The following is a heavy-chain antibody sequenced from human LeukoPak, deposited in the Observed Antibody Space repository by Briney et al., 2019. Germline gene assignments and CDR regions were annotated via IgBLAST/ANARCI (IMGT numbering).Heavy chain of an antibody. Sequence: PGGSLRLSCAASGFTFSSYEMNWVRQAPGKGLEWISYISSSGATGYYADSVKGRFTISRDNAKNSLFLQMNSLRAEDTTVYYCARAGRGYDDAFDIWGQGTMVTVSS. CDR3: ARAGRGYDDAFDI. J-gene: IGHJ3*02. V-gene: IGHV3-48*03. CDR1: GFTFSSYE. CDR2: ISSSGATG. D-gene: IGHD5-12*01.